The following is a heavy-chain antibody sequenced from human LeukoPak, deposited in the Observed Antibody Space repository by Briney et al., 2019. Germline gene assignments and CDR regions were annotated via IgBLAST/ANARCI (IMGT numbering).Heavy chain of an antibody. D-gene: IGHD3-9*01. CDR1: GGSISSYY. J-gene: IGHJ4*02. CDR2: IYYSGST. V-gene: IGHV4-59*08. Sequence: SETLSLTCTVSGGSISSYYWSWIRQPPGKGLEWIGYIYYSGSTNYNPSLKSRVTISVDTSKNQFSLKLSSVTAADTAVYYCARHSPPYYDILTGYYVIGSEFDYWGQGTLVTVSS. CDR3: ARHSPPYYDILTGYYVIGSEFDY.